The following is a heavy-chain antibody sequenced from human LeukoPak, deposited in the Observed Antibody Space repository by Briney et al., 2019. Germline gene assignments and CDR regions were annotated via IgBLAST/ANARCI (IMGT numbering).Heavy chain of an antibody. CDR3: AQGVVVPADY. CDR2: IYTSGST. Sequence: PSETLSLTCTVSGGSISSGSYYWSWIRQPAGKGLEWIGRIYTSGSTNYNPSLKSRVTISVDTSKNQLSLKLSSVTAADTAVYYCAQGVVVPADYWGQGTLVTVSS. D-gene: IGHD2-2*01. J-gene: IGHJ4*02. V-gene: IGHV4-61*02. CDR1: GGSISSGSYY.